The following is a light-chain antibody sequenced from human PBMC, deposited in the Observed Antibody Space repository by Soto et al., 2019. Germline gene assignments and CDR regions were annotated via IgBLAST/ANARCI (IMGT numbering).Light chain of an antibody. J-gene: IGKJ4*02. CDR1: QSVGST. CDR2: GAS. Sequence: EIRMTQSPATLSVSPGERVILSCRASQSVGSTLAWYQQKPGQAPRLLIRGASTRATGVPARFSGSGSGTEFTLPISSLQSEDLAVYYCQQYSNALTFAGRPTLEI. CDR3: QQYSNALT. V-gene: IGKV3-15*01.